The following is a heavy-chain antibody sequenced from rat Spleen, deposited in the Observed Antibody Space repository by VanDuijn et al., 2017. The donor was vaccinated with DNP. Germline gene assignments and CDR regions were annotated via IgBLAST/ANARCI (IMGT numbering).Heavy chain of an antibody. D-gene: IGHD1-11*01. CDR2: ISPRGIST. Sequence: EVRLVESGGGLVQPERSLKLSCAASGFTFSNSGFHWIRQAPTKGLEWVASISPRGISTFYRDSVKGRFTISRDNSKNTQYLQMDSLRSEDTATYYCATGVYGGYEDWFAYWGQGTLVTVSS. V-gene: IGHV5-19*01. J-gene: IGHJ3*01. CDR3: ATGVYGGYEDWFAY. CDR1: GFTFSNSG.